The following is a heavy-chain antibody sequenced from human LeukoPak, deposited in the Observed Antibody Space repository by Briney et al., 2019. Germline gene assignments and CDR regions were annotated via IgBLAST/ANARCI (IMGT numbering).Heavy chain of an antibody. J-gene: IGHJ4*02. Sequence: GGSLRLSCAASGFSFSHYALHWVRQAPGKGLEWLAFISYDGNVKYYADSVKDRFTISRDNSKNTLYLQMNSLRAEDTAVYYCAKELLWFGEPYYFDYWGQGTLVTVSS. CDR2: ISYDGNVK. D-gene: IGHD3-10*01. V-gene: IGHV3-30-3*01. CDR3: AKELLWFGEPYYFDY. CDR1: GFSFSHYA.